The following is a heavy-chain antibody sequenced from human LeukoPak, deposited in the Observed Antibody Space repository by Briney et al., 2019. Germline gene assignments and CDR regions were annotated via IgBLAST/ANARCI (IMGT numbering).Heavy chain of an antibody. D-gene: IGHD6-13*01. CDR2: IYYSGST. CDR1: GGSISSYY. Sequence: SETLSLTCTVSGGSISSYYWSWIRQPPGKGLEWIGYIYYSGSTNYNTSLKSRVTISVDTSKNQFSLKVSSVTAADTAVYYCARDRRYGSTSYDAFDIWGQGTMVTVSS. V-gene: IGHV4-59*12. CDR3: ARDRRYGSTSYDAFDI. J-gene: IGHJ3*02.